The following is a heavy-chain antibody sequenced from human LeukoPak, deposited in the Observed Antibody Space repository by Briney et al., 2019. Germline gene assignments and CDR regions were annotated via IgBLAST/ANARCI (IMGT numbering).Heavy chain of an antibody. CDR2: MNPNSGNT. V-gene: IGHV1-8*02. CDR3: ARMVGSSWHFDY. Sequence: ASVKVSCKASGYKFTNYGISWVRQAPGQGLEWMGWMNPNSGNTGYAQKFQGRVTMTRNTSISTAYMELSSLRSEDTAVYYCARMVGSSWHFDYWGQGTLVTVSS. J-gene: IGHJ4*02. D-gene: IGHD6-13*01. CDR1: GYKFTNYG.